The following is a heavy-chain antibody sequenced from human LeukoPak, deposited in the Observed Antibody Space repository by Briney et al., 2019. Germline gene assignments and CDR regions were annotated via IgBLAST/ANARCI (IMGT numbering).Heavy chain of an antibody. J-gene: IGHJ4*02. CDR3: AKVKRSGSYLPPSDY. V-gene: IGHV3-23*01. D-gene: IGHD1-26*01. CDR1: GFTFSSYA. Sequence: GGSLRLSCAASGFTFSSYAMSWVRQAPGKGLEWVSAISGSGGSTYYADSVKGRFTISRGNSKNTLYLQMNSLRAEDTAVYYCAKVKRSGSYLPPSDYWGQGTLVTVSS. CDR2: ISGSGGST.